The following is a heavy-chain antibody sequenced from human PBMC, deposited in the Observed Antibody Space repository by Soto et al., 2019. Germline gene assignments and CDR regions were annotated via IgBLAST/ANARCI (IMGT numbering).Heavy chain of an antibody. Sequence: PGGSLRLSCAASGFTFSSYAMSWVRQAPGKGLEWVSAISGSGGSTYYADSVKGRFTISRDNSKNTLYLQMNSLRAEDTAVYYCAKDLAIAAAGSEGNWFDPWGQGTLVTVSS. CDR2: ISGSGGST. D-gene: IGHD6-13*01. CDR1: GFTFSSYA. V-gene: IGHV3-23*01. J-gene: IGHJ5*02. CDR3: AKDLAIAAAGSEGNWFDP.